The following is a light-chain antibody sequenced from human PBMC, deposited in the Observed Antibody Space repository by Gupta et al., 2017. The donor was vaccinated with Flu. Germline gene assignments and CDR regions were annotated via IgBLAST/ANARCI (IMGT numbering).Light chain of an antibody. CDR1: QSISTW. CDR2: EAS. J-gene: IGKJ1*01. CDR3: RRDGSYWKT. Sequence: DVQMTQSPSTLSASVGDRVTITCRASQSISTWLAWYQQKPGKAPKLLIFEASRLKSGAPSRFSGSGSGTDFTLTISSLQPDDFATYYCRRDGSYWKTFGQGTQVEIK. V-gene: IGKV1-5*03.